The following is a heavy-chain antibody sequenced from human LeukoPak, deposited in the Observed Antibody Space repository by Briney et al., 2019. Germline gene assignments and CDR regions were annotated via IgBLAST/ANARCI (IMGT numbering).Heavy chain of an antibody. Sequence: PGGSLRLSCAASGFTFSSYAMSWVCQAPGKGLEWVSAISGSGGSTYYADSVKGRFTISRDNSKNTLYLQMNSLRAEDTAVYYCAKGTYDSSGYVMSYWGQGTLVTVSS. D-gene: IGHD3-22*01. CDR2: ISGSGGST. CDR3: AKGTYDSSGYVMSY. V-gene: IGHV3-23*01. CDR1: GFTFSSYA. J-gene: IGHJ4*02.